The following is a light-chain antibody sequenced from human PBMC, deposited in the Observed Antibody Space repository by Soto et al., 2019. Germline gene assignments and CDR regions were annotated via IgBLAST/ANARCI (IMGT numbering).Light chain of an antibody. V-gene: IGKV1-5*02. CDR2: DAS. CDR3: QQYSTYPWST. Sequence: SHLAHSPSTLSASVGHRVTIICRARQSISYWLAWYQQKPGKAPKLLIYDASSLESGVPSRFSGSGSGTEFTLTISTLQPDDLATYYCQQYSTYPWSTFGQGTRLEIK. CDR1: QSISYW. J-gene: IGKJ5*01.